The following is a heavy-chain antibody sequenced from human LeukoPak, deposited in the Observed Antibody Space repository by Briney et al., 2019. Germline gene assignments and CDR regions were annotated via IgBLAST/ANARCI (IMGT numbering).Heavy chain of an antibody. D-gene: IGHD5-18*01. CDR2: ISSSSSTI. CDR1: GFTFSSYS. V-gene: IGHV3-48*01. CDR3: ASNGDTAMVRIYYYYYMDV. Sequence: PGGSLRLSCAASGFTFSSYSMNWVRQAPGKGLEWVSYISSSSSTIYYADSVKGRFTISRDNAKNSLYLQMNSLRAEDTAVYYCASNGDTAMVRIYYYYYMDVWGKGTTVTVSS. J-gene: IGHJ6*03.